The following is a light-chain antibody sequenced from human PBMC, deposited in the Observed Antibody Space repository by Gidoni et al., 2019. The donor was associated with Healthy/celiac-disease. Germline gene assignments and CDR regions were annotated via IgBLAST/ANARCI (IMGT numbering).Light chain of an antibody. CDR1: QSISSW. J-gene: IGKJ2*01. CDR3: QQYNSYLYT. V-gene: IGKV1-5*01. CDR2: DAS. Sequence: DIHMTQSPSTLSASVGDRVTITCRASQSISSWLAWYHQKPGKAPKLLIYDASSLESGVPSRFSGSGSGTEFTLTISSLQPDDFATYYCQQYNSYLYTFGQGTKLEIK.